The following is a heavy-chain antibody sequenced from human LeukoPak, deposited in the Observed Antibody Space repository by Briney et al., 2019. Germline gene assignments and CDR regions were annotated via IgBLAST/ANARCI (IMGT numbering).Heavy chain of an antibody. CDR3: ARLVSGSDY. CDR2: INPNNGVT. J-gene: IGHJ4*02. CDR1: GYSFSGSY. D-gene: IGHD6-25*01. Sequence: GASVKVSCKASGYSFSGSYLHWVRQAPGQKLEWMGWINPNNGVTKYAQKFQDRVTMTRDTAISTAYMELRRLRSDDTAVFYCARLVSGSDYWGQGTLVTVSS. V-gene: IGHV1-2*02.